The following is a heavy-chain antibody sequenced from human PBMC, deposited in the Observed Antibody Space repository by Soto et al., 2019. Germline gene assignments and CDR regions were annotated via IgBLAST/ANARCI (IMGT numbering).Heavy chain of an antibody. D-gene: IGHD4-17*01. CDR2: ISSSSSTI. V-gene: IGHV3-48*02. CDR1: GFTFSSYS. CDR3: ARLDDYGDNYWYFDL. J-gene: IGHJ2*01. Sequence: PVGSLRLSCAASGFTFSSYSMNWVRQAPGKGLEWVSYISSSSSTIYYADSVKGRFTISRDNAKNSLYLQMNSLRDEDTAVYYCARLDDYGDNYWYFDLWGRGTLVTVSS.